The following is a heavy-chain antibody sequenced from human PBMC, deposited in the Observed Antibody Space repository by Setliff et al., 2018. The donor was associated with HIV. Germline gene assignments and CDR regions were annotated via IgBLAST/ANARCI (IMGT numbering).Heavy chain of an antibody. J-gene: IGHJ4*02. D-gene: IGHD2-21*02. V-gene: IGHV1-69*05. CDR1: GGTFSSYA. CDR2: IIPILGTA. CDR3: ARSYCGGDCYSHFDY. Sequence: SVKVSCKASGGTFSSYAISWVRQAPGQGLEWMGGIIPILGTANYAQKFQGRVTITTDESTSTAYMELSSLRSEDTAVYYCARSYCGGDCYSHFDYWGQGTLVTVSS.